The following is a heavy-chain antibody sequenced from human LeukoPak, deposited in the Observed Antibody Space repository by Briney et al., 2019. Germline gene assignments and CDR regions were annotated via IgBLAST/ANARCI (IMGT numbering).Heavy chain of an antibody. V-gene: IGHV4-30-2*01. Sequence: PSQTLSLTCAVSGGSISSGGYSWSWIRQPPGKGLEWIGYIYHSGSTYYNPSLKSRVTISVDRSKNQFSLKLSSVTAADTAVYYCARENTIFGVGMDVRGQGTTVTVSS. D-gene: IGHD3-3*01. J-gene: IGHJ6*02. CDR1: GGSISSGGYS. CDR2: IYHSGST. CDR3: ARENTIFGVGMDV.